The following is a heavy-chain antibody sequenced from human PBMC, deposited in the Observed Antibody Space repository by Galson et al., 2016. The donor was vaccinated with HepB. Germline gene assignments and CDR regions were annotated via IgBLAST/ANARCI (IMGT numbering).Heavy chain of an antibody. CDR2: INQDGTEK. CDR3: ARAYQYTLDY. D-gene: IGHD1-1*01. CDR1: GLTFSNFW. V-gene: IGHV3-7*04. Sequence: SLRLSCAAPGLTFSNFWMTWVRQAPGKGLEWVANINQDGTEKHYLDSVRGRFTISRDNVKSSLFLQMNSLRAEDTAVYFGARAYQYTLDYWGQGTLVSVSS. J-gene: IGHJ4*02.